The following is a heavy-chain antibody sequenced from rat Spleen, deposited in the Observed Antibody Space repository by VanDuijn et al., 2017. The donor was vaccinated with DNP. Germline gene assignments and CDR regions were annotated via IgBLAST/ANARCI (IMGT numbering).Heavy chain of an antibody. J-gene: IGHJ2*01. Sequence: EVKLVESGGGLVQPGRSLKLSCTASGFNFNDYWMGWVRQAPGKGLEWIGEVNQDSSVTKYSPSLKERLSVSRDNAQNTLYLQMSKLGSEDTAIYYCARGPNYGGYADYFDYWGQGVMVTVSS. CDR3: ARGPNYGGYADYFDY. CDR1: GFNFNDYW. D-gene: IGHD1-11*01. CDR2: VNQDSSVT. V-gene: IGHV4-2*01.